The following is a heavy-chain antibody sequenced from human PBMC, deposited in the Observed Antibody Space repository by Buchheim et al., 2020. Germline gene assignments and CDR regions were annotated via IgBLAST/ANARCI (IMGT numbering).Heavy chain of an antibody. CDR2: IYTSGST. D-gene: IGHD2-2*01. J-gene: IGHJ4*02. CDR1: GGSISSGSYY. V-gene: IGHV4-61*02. Sequence: QVQLQESGPGLVKPSQTLSLTCTVSGGSISSGSYYWSWIRQPAGKGLEWIGRIYTSGSTNYNPSLKSRVTISVDTSKNQFSLKLSSVTAADTAVYYCARFRNCSSTSCFRTEYYFDYWGQGTL. CDR3: ARFRNCSSTSCFRTEYYFDY.